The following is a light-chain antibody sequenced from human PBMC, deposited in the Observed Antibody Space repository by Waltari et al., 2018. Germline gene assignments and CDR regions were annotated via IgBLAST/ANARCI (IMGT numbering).Light chain of an antibody. J-gene: IGKJ1*01. Sequence: EIVMTQSPATLSVSPGERATLSCRASQNIGSNLAWCQQKPGQAPRLLIYGASTRATGIPASFSGSGSGTEFTLTISSLQSEDFAFYFCQQYNNWPGTFGQGTKVEIK. V-gene: IGKV3-15*01. CDR1: QNIGSN. CDR3: QQYNNWPGT. CDR2: GAS.